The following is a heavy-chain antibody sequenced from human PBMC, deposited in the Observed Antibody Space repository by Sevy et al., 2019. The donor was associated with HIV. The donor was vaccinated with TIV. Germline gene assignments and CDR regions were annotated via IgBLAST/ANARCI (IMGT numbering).Heavy chain of an antibody. CDR1: GFTVSSNY. D-gene: IGHD2-15*01. CDR3: ARVTDCSGGSCYFLSAFDI. V-gene: IGHV3-53*01. J-gene: IGHJ3*02. CDR2: IYSGGST. Sequence: GGSLRLSCAASGFTVSSNYMSRVRQAPGKGLEWVSVIYSGGSTYYADSVKGRFTISRDNSKNTLYLQMNSLRAEDTAVYYCARVTDCSGGSCYFLSAFDIWGQGTMVTVS.